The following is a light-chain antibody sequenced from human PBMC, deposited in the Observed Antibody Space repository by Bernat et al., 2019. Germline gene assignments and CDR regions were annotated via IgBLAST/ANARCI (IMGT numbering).Light chain of an antibody. CDR2: AAS. CDR1: QGISSY. Sequence: AIRMTQSPSSFSASTGDRVTITRRASQGISSYLAWYLQKPGKSPKLLIYAASTLQSGVPSRFTGSGSGTDFTLTISCMQSEDFATYYCQQYYSYSRTFGQGTKVEIK. J-gene: IGKJ1*01. CDR3: QQYYSYSRT. V-gene: IGKV1-8*01.